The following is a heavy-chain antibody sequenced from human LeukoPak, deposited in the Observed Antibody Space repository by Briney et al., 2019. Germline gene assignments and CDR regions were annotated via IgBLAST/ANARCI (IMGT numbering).Heavy chain of an antibody. CDR1: GYTLTELS. Sequence: ASVKVSRKVSGYTLTELSMHWVRQAPGKGLEWMGGFDPEDGETIYAQKFQGRVTMTEDTSTDTAYMELSSLRSEDTAVYYCATRNGNYGDYAGDAFDIWGQGTMVTVSS. J-gene: IGHJ3*02. D-gene: IGHD4-17*01. CDR3: ATRNGNYGDYAGDAFDI. CDR2: FDPEDGET. V-gene: IGHV1-24*01.